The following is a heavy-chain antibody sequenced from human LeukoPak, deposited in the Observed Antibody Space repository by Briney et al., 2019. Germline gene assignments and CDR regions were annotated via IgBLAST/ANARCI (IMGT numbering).Heavy chain of an antibody. V-gene: IGHV3-7*01. Sequence: PGGSLRLSCAASGFTFSNYAMSWVRQAPGKGLEWVATIKQDGSEKYYGDSVKGRFTISRDNAQSSLFLQMNSLRDEDAAVYFCASMWEGGYWGQGTLVTVSS. CDR1: GFTFSNYA. CDR2: IKQDGSEK. CDR3: ASMWEGGY. J-gene: IGHJ4*02. D-gene: IGHD1-26*01.